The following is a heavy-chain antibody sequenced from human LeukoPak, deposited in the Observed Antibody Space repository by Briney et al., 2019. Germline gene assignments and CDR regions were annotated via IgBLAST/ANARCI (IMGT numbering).Heavy chain of an antibody. J-gene: IGHJ4*02. V-gene: IGHV3-33*08. CDR2: IWYDGSNE. CDR3: ANNFDY. CDR1: GFTVSSYY. Sequence: PGGSLRLSCAASGFTVSSYYMTWVRQAPGKGLEWVAVIWYDGSNEYYADSVRGRFTISRDNSKNTLYLQMNSLRAEDTAVYYCANNFDYWGQGTLVTVSS.